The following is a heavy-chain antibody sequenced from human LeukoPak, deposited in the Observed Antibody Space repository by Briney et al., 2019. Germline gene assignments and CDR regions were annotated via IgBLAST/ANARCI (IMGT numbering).Heavy chain of an antibody. CDR2: ISGSGGST. V-gene: IGHV3-23*01. D-gene: IGHD6-13*01. J-gene: IGHJ1*01. CDR3: ARDPRSSLTGEYFQH. CDR1: GFTFSSYA. Sequence: GGSLRLSCAASGFTFSSYAMSWVRQAPGKGLEWVSAISGSGGSTYYADSVKGRFTISRDNSKNTLYLQMNSLRAEDTAVYYCARDPRSSLTGEYFQHWGQGTLVTVSS.